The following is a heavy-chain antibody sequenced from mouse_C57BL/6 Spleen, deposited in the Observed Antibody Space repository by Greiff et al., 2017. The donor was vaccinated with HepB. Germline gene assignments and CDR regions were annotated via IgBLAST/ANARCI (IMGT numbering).Heavy chain of an antibody. J-gene: IGHJ1*03. V-gene: IGHV1-78*01. CDR2: IYPRDGST. Sequence: VQVVESDAELVKPGASVKISCKVSGYTFTDHTIHWMKQRPEQGLEWIGYIYPRDGSTKYNEKFKGKATLTADKSSSTAYMQLNSLTSEDSAVYFCASHYYGSPYWYFDVWGTGTTVTVSS. CDR1: GYTFTDHT. D-gene: IGHD1-1*01. CDR3: ASHYYGSPYWYFDV.